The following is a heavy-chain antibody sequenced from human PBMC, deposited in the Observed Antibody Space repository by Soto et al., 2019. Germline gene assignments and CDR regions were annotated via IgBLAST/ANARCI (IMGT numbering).Heavy chain of an antibody. J-gene: IGHJ4*02. CDR3: ARDGTEYYGEYYDY. Sequence: PGGSLRLSCATSGFTFSDYYMSWIRQAPGKGLAWVSYIGTRGNTKYYADSVRGRFTISRDNAKNSLYLQMNSLRADDTAVYYCARDGTEYYGEYYDYWGQGIPVTVSS. CDR2: IGTRGNTK. V-gene: IGHV3-11*01. CDR1: GFTFSDYY. D-gene: IGHD4-17*01.